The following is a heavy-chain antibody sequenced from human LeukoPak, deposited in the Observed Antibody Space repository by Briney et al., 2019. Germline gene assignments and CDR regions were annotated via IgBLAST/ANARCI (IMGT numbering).Heavy chain of an antibody. V-gene: IGHV1-46*01. Sequence: GASLKVSCKASGYTFTSYYMHCVRHAPGQGLEWMGIINPSGGSTSYAQKYQGRVTMTRDTSTSTVYMELSSLRSEDTAVYYCARDQPPIVGATNHPTTQDYWGQGTLVTVSS. CDR3: ARDQPPIVGATNHPTTQDY. D-gene: IGHD1-26*01. CDR2: INPSGGST. CDR1: GYTFTSYY. J-gene: IGHJ4*02.